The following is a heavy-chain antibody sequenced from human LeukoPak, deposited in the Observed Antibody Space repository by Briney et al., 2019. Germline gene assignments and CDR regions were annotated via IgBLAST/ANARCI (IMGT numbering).Heavy chain of an antibody. CDR3: ARDSTYSSGSRFYDRFDY. CDR2: IYSSGST. J-gene: IGHJ4*02. CDR1: GGSISSYY. Sequence: PSETLSLTCTVSGGSISSYYWSWIRQPPGKGLEWIGYIYSSGSTNYNPSLKSRVTISVDTSKNQFSLKLSSVTAADTAVYYCARDSTYSSGSRFYDRFDYWGQGTLVTVSS. D-gene: IGHD2-15*01. V-gene: IGHV4-4*08.